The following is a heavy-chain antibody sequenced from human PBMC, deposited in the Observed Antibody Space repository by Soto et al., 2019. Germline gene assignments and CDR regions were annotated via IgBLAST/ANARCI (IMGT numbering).Heavy chain of an antibody. J-gene: IGHJ6*04. V-gene: IGHV3-23*01. CDR1: GFTFSSYA. CDR2: ISGSGGST. CDR3: AKVSGGYCSSTSCPPVDGMDV. Sequence: PGGSLIRSCAASGFTFSSYAMSWVRQAPGKGQEWVSAISGSGGSTYYADSVKGRFTISRDNSKNTLYQQMNSLRAEDTAVYYCAKVSGGYCSSTSCPPVDGMDVWGKGTTVTVSS. D-gene: IGHD2-2*01.